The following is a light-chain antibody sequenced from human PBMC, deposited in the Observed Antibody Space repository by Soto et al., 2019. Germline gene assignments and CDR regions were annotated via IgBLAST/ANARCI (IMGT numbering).Light chain of an antibody. CDR3: QQLRSYPST. Sequence: IQLTQSPSSLSASVGDRVTITCRASQDISSSLGWYQQKPGKAPKLLIYAASILQSGVPSRFSGNGFGTDFTLTISSLQAEDFASYFCQQLRSYPSTFGGGTKVEIK. CDR2: AAS. V-gene: IGKV1-9*01. CDR1: QDISSS. J-gene: IGKJ4*01.